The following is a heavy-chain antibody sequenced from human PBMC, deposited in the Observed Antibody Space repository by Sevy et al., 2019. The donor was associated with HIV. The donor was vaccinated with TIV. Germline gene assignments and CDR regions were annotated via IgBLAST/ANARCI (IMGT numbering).Heavy chain of an antibody. D-gene: IGHD3-22*01. CDR2: ISYDGSNK. V-gene: IGHV3-30*18. J-gene: IGHJ3*02. Sequence: GGSLRLSCAASGFTFSSYGMHWVRQAPGKGLEWVAVISYDGSNKYYADSVKGRFTISRDNSKNTLYLQMNSLRAKDTAVYYGAKVGDDSSGYYSGVNQDEAFDIWGQGTMVTVSS. CDR1: GFTFSSYG. CDR3: AKVGDDSSGYYSGVNQDEAFDI.